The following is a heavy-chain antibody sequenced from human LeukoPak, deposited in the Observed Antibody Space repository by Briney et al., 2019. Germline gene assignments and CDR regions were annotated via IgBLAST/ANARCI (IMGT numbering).Heavy chain of an antibody. D-gene: IGHD4-17*01. CDR3: AKDLYGDPYYFDY. Sequence: GGSLRLSCAASGYTFSSYAMSWVRQAPGKGLEWVSAISGSGGSTYYADSVKGRFTISRDNSKNTLYLQMNSLRAEDTAVYYCAKDLYGDPYYFDYWGQGTLVTVSS. CDR2: ISGSGGST. CDR1: GYTFSSYA. V-gene: IGHV3-23*01. J-gene: IGHJ4*02.